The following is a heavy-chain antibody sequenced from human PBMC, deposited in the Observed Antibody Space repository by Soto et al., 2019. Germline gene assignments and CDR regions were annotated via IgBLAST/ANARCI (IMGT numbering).Heavy chain of an antibody. Sequence: SETLSLTCAVYGGSFSGYYWSWIRQPPGKGLEWIGEINHSGSTNYNPSLKSRVTISVDTSKNQFSLKLSSVTAADTAVYYCARGPNAWVELLYGMDVWGQGTTVTVSS. CDR2: INHSGST. D-gene: IGHD1-7*01. CDR1: GGSFSGYY. V-gene: IGHV4-34*01. CDR3: ARGPNAWVELLYGMDV. J-gene: IGHJ6*02.